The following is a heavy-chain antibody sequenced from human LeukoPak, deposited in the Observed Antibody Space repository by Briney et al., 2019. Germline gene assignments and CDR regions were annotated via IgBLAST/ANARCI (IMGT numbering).Heavy chain of an antibody. V-gene: IGHV1-2*02. CDR1: GYTFTGYY. D-gene: IGHD3-22*01. J-gene: IGHJ4*02. Sequence: GASVKVSCKASGYTFTGYYMHWVRQAPGQGLEWMGWINPNSGGTNYAQKFQGRVTMTRDTSISTAYMELSRLRSDDTAVYYCARDFERITMIVVETGIPHSDYWGQGTLVTVSS. CDR2: INPNSGGT. CDR3: ARDFERITMIVVETGIPHSDY.